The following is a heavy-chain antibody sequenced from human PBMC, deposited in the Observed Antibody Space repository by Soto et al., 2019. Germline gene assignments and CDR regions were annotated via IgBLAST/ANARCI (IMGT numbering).Heavy chain of an antibody. Sequence: ASVSVSCKASGYTFSYTMHWVRQAPGQRLEWMGWINAGNGNTKYSQKFQGRVTITRDTSASTAYMELSSLRSEDTAVYYCASSYSGYDLNYYYGMDVWGQGTTVTVSS. CDR3: ASSYSGYDLNYYYGMDV. CDR2: INAGNGNT. V-gene: IGHV1-3*01. J-gene: IGHJ6*02. CDR1: GYTFSYT. D-gene: IGHD5-12*01.